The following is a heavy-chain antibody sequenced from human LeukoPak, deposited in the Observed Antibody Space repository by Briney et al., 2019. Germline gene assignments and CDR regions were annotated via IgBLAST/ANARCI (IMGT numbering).Heavy chain of an antibody. CDR2: ISTTVGNT. J-gene: IGHJ4*02. Sequence: QPGGSLRLSCAASGFTFSTSAMSWVRQAPGKGLEWVSSISTTVGNTYYADSVMGRFTISRDNSQNTLYLQMNSLRADDTAVYYCAKDVGAYNDRPFDSWGQGTLVTVSS. CDR3: AKDVGAYNDRPFDS. CDR1: GFTFSTSA. D-gene: IGHD1-1*01. V-gene: IGHV3-23*01.